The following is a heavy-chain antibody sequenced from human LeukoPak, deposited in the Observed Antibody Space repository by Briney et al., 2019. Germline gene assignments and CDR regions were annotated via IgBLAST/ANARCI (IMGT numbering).Heavy chain of an antibody. CDR3: ATYPFRGDTHYFDY. J-gene: IGHJ4*02. V-gene: IGHV4-34*01. D-gene: IGHD3-10*01. CDR2: ISAGGNS. CDR1: GGSFSGYF. Sequence: SETLSLTCAVYGGSFSGYFWTWIRQSPGKGLEWIGEISAGGNSNENPSLKSRVTISVDRSKNQFSLKLSSVTAADTAVYYCATYPFRGDTHYFDYWGQGILVTVSS.